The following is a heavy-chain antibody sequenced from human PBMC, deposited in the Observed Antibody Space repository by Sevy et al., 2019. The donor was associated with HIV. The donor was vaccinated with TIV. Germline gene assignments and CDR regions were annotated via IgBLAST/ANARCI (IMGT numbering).Heavy chain of an antibody. CDR2: INPESGDT. V-gene: IGHV1-2*02. Sequence: ASVKVSCKASGYIFSGYYFYWVRQAPGQGLELMGWINPESGDTNYARKFQGRVTMTRDTSVTTAYMTLSRLKSNDTALYYCARGPLVSYYDFWKWAPDYWGQGTLVTVSS. CDR1: GYIFSGYY. D-gene: IGHD3-3*01. J-gene: IGHJ4*02. CDR3: ARGPLVSYYDFWKWAPDY.